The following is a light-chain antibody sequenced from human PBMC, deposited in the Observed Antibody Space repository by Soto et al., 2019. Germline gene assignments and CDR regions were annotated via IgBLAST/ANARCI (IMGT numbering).Light chain of an antibody. J-gene: IGLJ7*01. CDR3: SAWDDSLNGRV. V-gene: IGLV1-44*01. CDR2: RDN. Sequence: QAVVTQPPSASGTSGQRVTISCSGSSSNIGKNTVNWYQQFPGTAPKLLIYRDNQRPSGVPDRFSGSRSGTSASLAIRGLQAEDEADYFCSAWDDSLNGRVFGGGTQLTVL. CDR1: SSNIGKNT.